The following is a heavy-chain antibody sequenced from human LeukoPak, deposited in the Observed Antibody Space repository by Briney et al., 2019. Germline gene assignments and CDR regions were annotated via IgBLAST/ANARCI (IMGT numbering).Heavy chain of an antibody. D-gene: IGHD3-22*01. CDR3: AKLGDRGYYDSSGYS. Sequence: GGSLRLSCAASGLTFSSYAMHWVRQAPGKGLEWAAVISYDGSNKYYADSVKGRFTISRDNSKNTLYLQMNSLRAEDTAVYYCAKLGDRGYYDSSGYSWGQGTLVTVSS. CDR1: GLTFSSYA. V-gene: IGHV3-30-3*02. CDR2: ISYDGSNK. J-gene: IGHJ5*02.